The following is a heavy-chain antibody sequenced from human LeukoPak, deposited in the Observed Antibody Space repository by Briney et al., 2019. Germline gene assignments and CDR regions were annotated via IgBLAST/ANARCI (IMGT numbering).Heavy chain of an antibody. Sequence: SETLSLTCAVYGGALSGYYWGGIRHPPRKGLGCILEINHSGSTHYNPSLKSRVTISVDTSKTQFSLKLSSVTAADTAVYYCARDPARSNILTAFDYWGQGTLVTVSS. CDR3: ARDPARSNILTAFDY. V-gene: IGHV4-34*01. CDR2: INHSGST. CDR1: GGALSGYY. D-gene: IGHD3-9*01. J-gene: IGHJ4*02.